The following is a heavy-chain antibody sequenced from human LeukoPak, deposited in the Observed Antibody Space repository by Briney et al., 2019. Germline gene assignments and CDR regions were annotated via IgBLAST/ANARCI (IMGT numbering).Heavy chain of an antibody. CDR3: AKVLRWELMEDAFDI. CDR2: ISGSGGST. V-gene: IGHV3-23*01. CDR1: GFTLSSYA. D-gene: IGHD1-26*01. Sequence: GGSLRLSCAASGFTLSSYAMSWVRQAPGKGLEWVSAISGSGGSTYYADSVKGRFTISRDNSKNTLYLQMNSLRAEDTAVYYCAKVLRWELMEDAFDIWGQGTMVTVSS. J-gene: IGHJ3*02.